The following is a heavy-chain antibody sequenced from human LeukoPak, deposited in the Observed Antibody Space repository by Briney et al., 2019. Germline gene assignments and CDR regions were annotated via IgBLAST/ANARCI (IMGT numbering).Heavy chain of an antibody. V-gene: IGHV4-30-2*01. Sequence: SQTLSLTCAVSGGSISSGGYSWSWIRQPPGKGLEWIGEINHSGSTNYNPSLKSRVTISVDTSKNQFSLKLSSVTAADTAVYYCARGRDYGGNFGLNDAFDIWGQGTMVTVSS. D-gene: IGHD4-23*01. CDR1: GGSISSGGYS. CDR3: ARGRDYGGNFGLNDAFDI. CDR2: INHSGST. J-gene: IGHJ3*02.